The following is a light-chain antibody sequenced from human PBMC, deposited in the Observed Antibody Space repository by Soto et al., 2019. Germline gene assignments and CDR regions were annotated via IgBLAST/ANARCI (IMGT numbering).Light chain of an antibody. Sequence: TQFPDTLSASPGEGATLSCRAAQDVTTNFAWYQQKPGQAPRLLIYGASSRATGIPDRFSGSGSGTDFTLTISRLEPEDFAVYYCQQYGSSPITFGQGTRLEIK. J-gene: IGKJ5*01. CDR2: GAS. CDR3: QQYGSSPIT. CDR1: QDVTTN. V-gene: IGKV3-20*01.